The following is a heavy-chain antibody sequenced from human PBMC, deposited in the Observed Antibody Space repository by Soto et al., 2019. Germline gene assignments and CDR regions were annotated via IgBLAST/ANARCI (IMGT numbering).Heavy chain of an antibody. Sequence: LTCAVSGGSISSSNWWSWVRQPPGKGLEWIGEIYHSGSTNYNPSLKSRVTISVDKSKNQFSLKLSSVTAADTAVYYCARDAIYSSGWYLFDYWGQGTLVTVSS. CDR2: IYHSGST. D-gene: IGHD6-19*01. CDR3: ARDAIYSSGWYLFDY. J-gene: IGHJ4*02. CDR1: GGSISSSNW. V-gene: IGHV4-4*02.